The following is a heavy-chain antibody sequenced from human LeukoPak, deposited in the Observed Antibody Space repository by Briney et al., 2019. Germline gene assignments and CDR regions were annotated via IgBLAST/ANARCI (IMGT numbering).Heavy chain of an antibody. V-gene: IGHV3-30*03. Sequence: QPGGSLRLSCAASGFTFSSYGMHWVRQAPGKGLEWVAVISYDGSNKYYADSVKGRFTISRDNSKNTLYLQMNSLRAEDTALYHCARAVGATGGSYYYYYMDVWGKGTTVTISS. CDR3: ARAVGATGGSYYYYYMDV. J-gene: IGHJ6*03. D-gene: IGHD1-26*01. CDR1: GFTFSSYG. CDR2: ISYDGSNK.